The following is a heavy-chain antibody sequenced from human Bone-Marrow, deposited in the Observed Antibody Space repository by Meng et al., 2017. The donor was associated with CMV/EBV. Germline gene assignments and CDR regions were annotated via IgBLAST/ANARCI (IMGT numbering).Heavy chain of an antibody. CDR1: GYSFTSYY. J-gene: IGHJ4*02. V-gene: IGHV1-46*01. D-gene: IGHD5-18*01. CDR3: ARTQDTAMVAYYFDY. Sequence: VNLVKSGAEVKKPGASEKVSCKASGYSFTSYYIHWVRQAPGQGLEWMGIINPSGGHTRSAQKFQDRVTMTRDTSKNQFSLKLSSVTAADTAVYYCARTQDTAMVAYYFDYWGQGTLVTVSS. CDR2: INPSGGHT.